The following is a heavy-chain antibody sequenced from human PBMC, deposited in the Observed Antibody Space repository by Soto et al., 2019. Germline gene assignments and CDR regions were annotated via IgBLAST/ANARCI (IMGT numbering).Heavy chain of an antibody. V-gene: IGHV3-23*01. CDR1: GFTFSSYA. D-gene: IGHD6-13*01. J-gene: IGHJ5*02. Sequence: GGSLRLSCAASGFTFSSYAMSWVRQAPGKGLEWVSAISGSGGSTYYADSVKGRFTISRDNAKNTLYLQMNSLRAEDTAVYYCARIRYSSSPFDPWGQGTLVTVSS. CDR2: ISGSGGST. CDR3: ARIRYSSSPFDP.